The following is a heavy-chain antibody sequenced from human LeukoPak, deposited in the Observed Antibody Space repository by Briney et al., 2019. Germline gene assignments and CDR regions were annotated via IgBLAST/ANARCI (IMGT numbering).Heavy chain of an antibody. CDR2: MNPDSGNT. V-gene: IGHV1-8*03. Sequence: GASVKVSCKASGYSFTNYDINWVRQATGQGLEWMGWMNPDSGNTDYAQKFQGRVTITRNTSISTAYMELSSLRSEDTAVYYCARGSGVVATTIVGATYSRYWGQGTLVTVSS. CDR1: GYSFTNYD. CDR3: ARGSGVVATTIVGATYSRY. J-gene: IGHJ4*02. D-gene: IGHD1-26*01.